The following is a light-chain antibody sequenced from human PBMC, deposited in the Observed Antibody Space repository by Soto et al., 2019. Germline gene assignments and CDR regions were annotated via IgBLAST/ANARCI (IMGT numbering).Light chain of an antibody. CDR3: QQYGSSPVYT. CDR1: QSVRSSY. V-gene: IGKV3-20*01. CDR2: GAS. J-gene: IGKJ2*01. Sequence: EIVLTQSPGTLSLSPGERATLSCRASQSVRSSYLAWYQHKPGQAPRLLIYGASSRATGIPDRFSGSGSGTDFTLTISRLEPEDFAVYYCQQYGSSPVYTFGQGTKLEIK.